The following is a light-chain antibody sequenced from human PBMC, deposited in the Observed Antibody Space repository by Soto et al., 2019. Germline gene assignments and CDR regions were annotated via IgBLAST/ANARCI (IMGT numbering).Light chain of an antibody. Sequence: EIVLTQSPGTLSLSPGERAPLSCRASQSVNSDYLAWYQHKSGQAPRLIIYGASTRATGIPARFSGSGSGTEFTLTISSLQSEDFAVYYCQQYNNRGTFGQGTKVDIK. CDR3: QQYNNRGT. CDR1: QSVNSD. V-gene: IGKV3-15*01. CDR2: GAS. J-gene: IGKJ1*01.